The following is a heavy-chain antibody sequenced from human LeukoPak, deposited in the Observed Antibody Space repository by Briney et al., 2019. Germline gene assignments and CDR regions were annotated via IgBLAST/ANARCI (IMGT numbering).Heavy chain of an antibody. D-gene: IGHD3-22*01. J-gene: IGHJ4*02. CDR2: INPSGGST. CDR1: GYTFTSYY. CDR3: ARAQWAYDSSGYYLDY. Sequence: ASVKVSCKASGYTFTSYYMRWVRQAPGQGLEWMGIINPSGGSTSYAQKFQGRVTMTRDTSTTTVYMELSSLRSEDTAVYYCARAQWAYDSSGYYLDYWGQGTLVTVSS. V-gene: IGHV1-46*01.